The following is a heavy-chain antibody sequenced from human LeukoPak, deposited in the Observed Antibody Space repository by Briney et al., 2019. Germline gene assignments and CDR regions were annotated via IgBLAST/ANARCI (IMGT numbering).Heavy chain of an antibody. J-gene: IGHJ3*02. CDR1: GGSFSGYY. D-gene: IGHD4-17*01. Sequence: SETLSLTCAVYGGSFSGYYWSWIRQPPGKGLEWIGEINHSGSTNYNPSLKSRVTISVDTSKNQFSLKLSSVTAADTAVYYCARGADGDRHAFDIWGQGTMVTVSS. V-gene: IGHV4-34*01. CDR3: ARGADGDRHAFDI. CDR2: INHSGST.